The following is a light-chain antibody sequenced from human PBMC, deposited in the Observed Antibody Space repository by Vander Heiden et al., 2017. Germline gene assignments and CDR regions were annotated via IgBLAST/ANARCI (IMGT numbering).Light chain of an antibody. CDR3: QVWDSSTDHVV. CDR2: DAS. CDR1: NIGSKS. J-gene: IGLJ2*01. Sequence: SYVLTQPPSVSAAPGQTARMTCGGNNIGSKSVHWYQQKPGQAPVLVVYDASDRPSGIPERFSGSNSGNTATLTISRVVAGDEADYYCQVWDSSTDHVVCGGGTKLTVL. V-gene: IGLV3-21*02.